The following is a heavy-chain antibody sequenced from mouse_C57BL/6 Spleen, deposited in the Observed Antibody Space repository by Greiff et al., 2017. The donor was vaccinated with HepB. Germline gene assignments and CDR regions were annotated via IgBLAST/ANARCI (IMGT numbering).Heavy chain of an antibody. CDR3: ARNRGIYYDYDDAMDY. D-gene: IGHD2-4*01. V-gene: IGHV1-74*01. Sequence: QVQLQQPGAELVKPGASVKVSCKASGYTFTSYWMHWVKQRPGQGLEWIGRIHPSDSDTNYNQKFKGKATLTVDKSSSTAYMQLSSLTSEDSAVYYCARNRGIYYDYDDAMDYWGQGTSVTVSS. J-gene: IGHJ4*01. CDR2: IHPSDSDT. CDR1: GYTFTSYW.